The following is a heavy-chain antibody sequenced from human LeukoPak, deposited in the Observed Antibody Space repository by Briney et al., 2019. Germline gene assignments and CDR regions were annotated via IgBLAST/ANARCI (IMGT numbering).Heavy chain of an antibody. J-gene: IGHJ6*03. CDR1: GFMFSSYW. V-gene: IGHV3-74*01. CDR3: ARDGTSSSGWYGTSYYYYYMDV. Sequence: PGGSLRLSCAASGFMFSSYWMHWVRQAPGKGLVWVSRINRDDSTTTYADSEKGRFTISRDNAKNTLYLQMNSLRAEDTAVYYCARDGTSSSGWYGTSYYYYYMDVWGTGTSVTVSS. D-gene: IGHD6-13*01. CDR2: INRDDSTT.